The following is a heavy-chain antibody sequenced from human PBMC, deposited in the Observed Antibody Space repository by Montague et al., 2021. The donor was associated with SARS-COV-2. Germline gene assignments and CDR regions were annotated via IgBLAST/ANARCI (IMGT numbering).Heavy chain of an antibody. CDR2: FFSVGST. V-gene: IGHV4-59*02. CDR1: GASVGSSD. D-gene: IGHD1-14*01. J-gene: IGHJ3*02. Sequence: SVTLSLTCTVSGASVGSSDWGWIRQSPGKGLVWIGYFFSVGSTYYNPSLKSRATISIVTFKNQSSLKVRSVTAADTVVYYCARETMTVEAFDIWGQGPMVNVST. CDR3: ARETMTVEAFDI.